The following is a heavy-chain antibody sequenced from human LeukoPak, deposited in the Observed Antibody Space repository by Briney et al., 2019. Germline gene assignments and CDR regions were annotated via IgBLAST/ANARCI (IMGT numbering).Heavy chain of an antibody. D-gene: IGHD2-2*01. Sequence: PGGSLRLSCAASGFTFSSYSMNWVRQAPGKGLEWVSSISSTSSYIYYADSLKGRFTISRDNAKNSLYLQMNSLRAEDTAVYYCAKSGVASSTSSGYDIWGQGTMVTVSS. CDR1: GFTFSSYS. V-gene: IGHV3-21*01. J-gene: IGHJ3*02. CDR3: AKSGVASSTSSGYDI. CDR2: ISSTSSYI.